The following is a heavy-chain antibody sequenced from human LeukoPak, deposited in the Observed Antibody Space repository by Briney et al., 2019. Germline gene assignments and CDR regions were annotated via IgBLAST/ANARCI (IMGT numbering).Heavy chain of an antibody. CDR2: ISGSGGST. J-gene: IGHJ4*02. CDR1: GFTFSSYA. V-gene: IGHV3-23*01. Sequence: GGSLRLSCAASGFTFSSYAMSWVRQAPGKGLEWVSAISGSGGSTYYADSVKGRFTISRDNSKNTLYLQMNSLRAEDTAVYYCAKAGGYCSSNSCYVEEFDYWGQGTLVTVSS. CDR3: AKAGGYCSSNSCYVEEFDY. D-gene: IGHD2-2*01.